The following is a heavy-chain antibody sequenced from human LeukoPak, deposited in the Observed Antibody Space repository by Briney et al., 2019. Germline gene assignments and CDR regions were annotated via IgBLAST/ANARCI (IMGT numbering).Heavy chain of an antibody. V-gene: IGHV3-21*01. J-gene: IGHJ4*02. CDR2: ISSSSSYI. CDR3: ASHGPRGDY. D-gene: IGHD3-10*01. CDR1: GFSISTFE. Sequence: PGGSLRLSCAASGFSISTFEMNWVRQAPGKGLEWVSSISSSSSYIYYADSVKGRFTISRDNAKNSLYLQMNSLRAEDTAVYYCASHGPRGDYWGQGTLVTVSS.